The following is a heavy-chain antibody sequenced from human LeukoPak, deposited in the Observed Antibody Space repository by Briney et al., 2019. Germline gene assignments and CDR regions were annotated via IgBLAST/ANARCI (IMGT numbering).Heavy chain of an antibody. CDR3: AKDRSWIQPWYFEL. J-gene: IGHJ2*01. V-gene: IGHV3-23*01. CDR1: GFTFGSYA. Sequence: PGGSLRLSCAGSGFTFGSYAMSWVRQAPGKGLEGVSASSGGGGGTYYADSVKGPFTISRDNSKNTVYLQMNSLRAEDTAVYYCAKDRSWIQPWYFELWGRGTLVTVSS. CDR2: SSGGGGGT. D-gene: IGHD5-18*01.